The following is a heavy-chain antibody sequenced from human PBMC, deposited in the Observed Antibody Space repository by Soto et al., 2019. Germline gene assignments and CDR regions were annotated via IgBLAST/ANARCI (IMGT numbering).Heavy chain of an antibody. V-gene: IGHV1-69*02. CDR3: AGPFGGSSWYWLDP. CDR1: GGTFSSYT. D-gene: IGHD6-13*01. CDR2: IIPILGIA. J-gene: IGHJ5*02. Sequence: QVQLVQSGAEVKKPGSSVKVSCKASGGTFSSYTISWVRQAPGQGLEWMGRIIPILGIANYAQKFQGRVTXXAXKXXSTAYMELSCLRSEDAAVYYCAGPFGGSSWYWLDPWGQGPLVTVSS.